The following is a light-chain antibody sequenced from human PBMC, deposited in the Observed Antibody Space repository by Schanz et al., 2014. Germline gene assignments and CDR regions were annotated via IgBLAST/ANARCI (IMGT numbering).Light chain of an antibody. CDR1: QSVTTK. CDR2: GAS. Sequence: VMTQSPATLSVSAGERATLSCRASQSVTTKIAWYQQKPGQAPRLLIYGASSRATGIPARFSGSGSGTEFPLTISSLQPEDFAVYYCHQYHDWPPWTFGQGTKVEI. V-gene: IGKV3-15*01. J-gene: IGKJ1*01. CDR3: HQYHDWPPWT.